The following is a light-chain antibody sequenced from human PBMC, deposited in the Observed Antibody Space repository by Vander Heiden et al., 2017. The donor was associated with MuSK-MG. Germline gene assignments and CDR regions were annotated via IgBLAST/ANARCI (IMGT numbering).Light chain of an antibody. J-gene: IGLJ2*01. CDR3: CSYAGSYTVL. V-gene: IGLV2-11*01. CDR1: TREIGTYNF. CDR2: DVS. Sequence: QSALTQPRAVSGSPGPSVTVSCTGTTREIGTYNFVSWYQLHPGKAPKLMIYDVSKRPSGVPDRFSGSKSGNTASLTISGLQAEDEADYYCCSYAGSYTVLFGGGSRLTVL.